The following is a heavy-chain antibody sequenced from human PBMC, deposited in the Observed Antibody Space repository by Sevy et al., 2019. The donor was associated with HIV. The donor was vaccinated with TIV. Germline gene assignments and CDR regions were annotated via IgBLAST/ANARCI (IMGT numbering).Heavy chain of an antibody. CDR2: ISGSGGST. CDR3: AKDLLEKGYYDFWSGSKPDDY. Sequence: GGSLRLSCAASGFTFSSYAMSWVRQAPGKGLQWVSAISGSGGSTYYADSVKGRFTISRDNSKNTLYLQMNSLRAEDTAVYYCAKDLLEKGYYDFWSGSKPDDYWGQRTLVTVSS. J-gene: IGHJ4*02. V-gene: IGHV3-23*01. D-gene: IGHD3-3*01. CDR1: GFTFSSYA.